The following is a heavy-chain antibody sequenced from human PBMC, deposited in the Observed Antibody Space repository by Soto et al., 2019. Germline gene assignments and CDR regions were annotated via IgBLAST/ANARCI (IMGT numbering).Heavy chain of an antibody. D-gene: IGHD6-13*01. CDR2: IIPVFGTT. V-gene: IGHV1-69*01. CDR1: GGTFSSYF. CDR3: AKAMPSLAAAYYYYCLDV. Sequence: QVQLVQSGAEVKKPGSSVTVACKASGGTFSSYFINWVRQAPGQGLEWVGGIIPVFGTTNYGKKFKGRVTITADESTSTAYMELSSLRSDDTDIYYCAKAMPSLAAAYYYYCLDVWCQGPNVTVTS. J-gene: IGHJ6*02.